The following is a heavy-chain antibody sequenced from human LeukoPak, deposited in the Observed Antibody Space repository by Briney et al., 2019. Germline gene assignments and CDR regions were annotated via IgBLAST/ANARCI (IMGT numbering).Heavy chain of an antibody. CDR1: GYTFTSYY. Sequence: ASVKVSCKASGYTFTSYYIHWVRQAPGQGLEWMGIIHPSGGSTSYAKKLQGRVTMTRYTSISTAYMELSRLRSDDTAVYYCARDLDPYYYDSSGYSGYYFDYWGQGTLGTVSS. CDR2: IHPSGGST. D-gene: IGHD3-22*01. V-gene: IGHV1-46*04. CDR3: ARDLDPYYYDSSGYSGYYFDY. J-gene: IGHJ4*02.